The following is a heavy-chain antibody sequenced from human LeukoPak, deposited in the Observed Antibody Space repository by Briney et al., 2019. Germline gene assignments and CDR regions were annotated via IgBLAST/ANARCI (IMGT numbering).Heavy chain of an antibody. CDR3: ARVTAGGSEYFHH. J-gene: IGHJ1*01. D-gene: IGHD2-21*02. Sequence: ASVKVSCKTSGYTFTNYGISWVRPAPGQGLEWMGWMNPYTANTNSAQEVRDRVTSTTDTSTSTAYMEVRSLRSDDTADYYCARVTAGGSEYFHHWGQGTLVTVSS. V-gene: IGHV1-18*04. CDR2: MNPYTANT. CDR1: GYTFTNYG.